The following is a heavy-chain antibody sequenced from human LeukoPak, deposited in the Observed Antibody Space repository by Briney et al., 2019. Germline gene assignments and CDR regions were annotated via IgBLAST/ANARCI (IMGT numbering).Heavy chain of an antibody. CDR1: GFTFSSYA. CDR3: ARDLRSYSSSCFDY. Sequence: PGGSLRLSCAASGFTFSSYAMSWVRQAPGKGLEWVSAISGSGGSTYYADSVKGRFTISRDNSKNTLYLQMNSLRAEDTAVYYCARDLRSYSSSCFDYWGQGTLVTVSS. J-gene: IGHJ4*02. D-gene: IGHD6-13*01. CDR2: ISGSGGST. V-gene: IGHV3-23*01.